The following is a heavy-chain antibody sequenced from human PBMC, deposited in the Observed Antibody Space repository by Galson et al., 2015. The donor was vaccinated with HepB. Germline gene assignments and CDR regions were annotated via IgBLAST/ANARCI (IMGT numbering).Heavy chain of an antibody. J-gene: IGHJ4*02. CDR2: ISSSSSYI. Sequence: SLRLSCAASGFTFSSYSMNWVRQAPGKGLEWVSSISSSSSYIYYADSVKGRFTISRDNAKNSLYLQMNSLRAEDTAVYYCASFSAYDYVWGSYPKDYWGQGTLVTVSS. CDR1: GFTFSSYS. D-gene: IGHD3-16*02. V-gene: IGHV3-21*01. CDR3: ASFSAYDYVWGSYPKDY.